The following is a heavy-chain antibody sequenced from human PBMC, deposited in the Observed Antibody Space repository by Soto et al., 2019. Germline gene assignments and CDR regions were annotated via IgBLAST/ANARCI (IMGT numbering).Heavy chain of an antibody. CDR1: GGSISSSNW. CDR3: ARGGAVAGYYYCGMDV. V-gene: IGHV4-4*02. CDR2: IYHSGST. D-gene: IGHD6-19*01. J-gene: IGHJ6*02. Sequence: HSDSPSLTCAASGGSISSSNWWRWVRQTPGKGLEWIREIYHSGSTNYNPSLKSRVTISVDKSKNQFSLKLSSVTAADTAVYYCARGGAVAGYYYCGMDVWCQGTTVTAP.